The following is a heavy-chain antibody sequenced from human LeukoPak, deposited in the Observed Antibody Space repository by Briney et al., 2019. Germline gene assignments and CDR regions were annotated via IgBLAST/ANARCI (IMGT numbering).Heavy chain of an antibody. Sequence: GASVKVSCKASGYTFTSYGISWVRQAPGQGLEWMGWISAYNGNTNYAQKLQGRVTMTTDTSTSTAYMELRSLRSDDTAVYCCARAEGYYDILTGYYDPYYFDYWGQGTLVTVSS. D-gene: IGHD3-9*01. V-gene: IGHV1-18*04. CDR1: GYTFTSYG. CDR3: ARAEGYYDILTGYYDPYYFDY. J-gene: IGHJ4*02. CDR2: ISAYNGNT.